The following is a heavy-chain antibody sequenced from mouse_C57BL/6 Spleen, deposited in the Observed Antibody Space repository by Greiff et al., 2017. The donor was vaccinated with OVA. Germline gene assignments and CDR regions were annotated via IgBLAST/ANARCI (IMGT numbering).Heavy chain of an antibody. CDR3: ASSLITTHYFDY. D-gene: IGHD1-1*01. J-gene: IGHJ2*01. V-gene: IGHV1-55*01. CDR2: IYPGSGST. CDR1: GYTFTSYW. Sequence: QVQLQQPGAELVRPGASVKMSCKASGYTFTSYWITWVKQRPGQGLEWIGAIYPGSGSTNYNEKFKSKATLTVDTSSSTAYMQLSSLTSEYSAVYYCASSLITTHYFDYWGQGTTLTVSS.